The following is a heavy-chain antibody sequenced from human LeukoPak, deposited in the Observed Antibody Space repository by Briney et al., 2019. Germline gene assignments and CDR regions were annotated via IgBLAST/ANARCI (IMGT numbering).Heavy chain of an antibody. Sequence: ASVEVSCKASGYTFTGYYMHWVRQAPGQGLEWMGWINPNSGGTNYAQKFQGRVTMTRDTSISTAYMELSRLRSDDTAVYYCARDGGYWNNWFDPWGQGTLVTVSS. D-gene: IGHD1-1*01. CDR3: ARDGGYWNNWFDP. V-gene: IGHV1-2*02. CDR1: GYTFTGYY. J-gene: IGHJ5*02. CDR2: INPNSGGT.